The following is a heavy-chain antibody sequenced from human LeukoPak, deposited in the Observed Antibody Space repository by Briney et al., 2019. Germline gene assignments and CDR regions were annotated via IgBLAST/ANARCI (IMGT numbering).Heavy chain of an antibody. D-gene: IGHD6-13*01. V-gene: IGHV4-59*08. Sequence: TLSLTCTVSGGSISSYYWSWIRQPPGKGLEWIGYIYYSGSTNYNPSLKSRVTISVDTSKNQFSLKLSSVTAADTAVYYCARQYQQLAPFDYWGQGTLVTVSS. CDR3: ARQYQQLAPFDY. CDR2: IYYSGST. J-gene: IGHJ4*02. CDR1: GGSISSYY.